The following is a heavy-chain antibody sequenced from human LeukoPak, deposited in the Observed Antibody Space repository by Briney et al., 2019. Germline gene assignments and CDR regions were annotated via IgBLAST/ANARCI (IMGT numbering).Heavy chain of an antibody. J-gene: IGHJ4*02. CDR3: AKTFCGDCYSKKDY. CDR1: GFTFSSHT. V-gene: IGHV3-21*04. CDR2: ISSSSSYI. D-gene: IGHD2-21*02. Sequence: PGGSLRLSCAASGFTFSSHTMNWVRQAPGKGLEWVSSISSSSSYIYYADSVKGRFTMSRDNSKNTLYLQMNSLRAEDTAIYYCAKTFCGDCYSKKDYWGQRTLVSASS.